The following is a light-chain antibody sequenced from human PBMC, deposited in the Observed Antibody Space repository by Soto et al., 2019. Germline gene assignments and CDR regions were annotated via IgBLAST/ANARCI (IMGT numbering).Light chain of an antibody. CDR1: SSNIGTNA. V-gene: IGLV1-44*01. Sequence: QSVLTQPPSASGTPGQRVTISRSGGSSNIGTNAVNWYQQLPGTAPKLLIYNNNQRPSGVPDRFSGSKSGTSASLAISGLQSEDEADYYCAAWDDSLNGYVFGTGTKATVL. CDR3: AAWDDSLNGYV. J-gene: IGLJ1*01. CDR2: NNN.